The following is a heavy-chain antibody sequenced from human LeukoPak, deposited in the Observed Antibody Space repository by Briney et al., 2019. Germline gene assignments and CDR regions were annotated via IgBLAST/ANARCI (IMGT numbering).Heavy chain of an antibody. V-gene: IGHV3-23*01. CDR3: ARGGDVNGVASQLGY. D-gene: IGHD3-3*01. CDR2: ISDYGGST. CDR1: GFTFSSYA. Sequence: PGGSLRLSCAASGFTFSSYAMSWVRQAPGKGLEWVSGISDYGGSTHYAESVKGRFTISRDNAKNTLYVQMNSLRAEDTAVYYCARGGDVNGVASQLGYWGQGTLVTVSS. J-gene: IGHJ4*02.